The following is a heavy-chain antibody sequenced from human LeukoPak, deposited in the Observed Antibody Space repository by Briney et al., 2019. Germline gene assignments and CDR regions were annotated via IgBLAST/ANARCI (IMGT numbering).Heavy chain of an antibody. CDR3: ARDRIGDSSGYYYYGMDV. Sequence: SETLSLTCTVSGGSISSYYWSWIRQPPGKGLEWIGYIYYSGSTNYNPSLKSRVAISVDKSKNQFSLKLSSVTAADTAVYYCARDRIGDSSGYYYYGMDVWGQGTTVTVSS. D-gene: IGHD3-22*01. CDR1: GGSISSYY. V-gene: IGHV4-59*12. CDR2: IYYSGST. J-gene: IGHJ6*02.